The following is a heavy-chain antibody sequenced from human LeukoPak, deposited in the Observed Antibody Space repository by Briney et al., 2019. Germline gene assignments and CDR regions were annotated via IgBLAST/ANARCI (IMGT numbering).Heavy chain of an antibody. J-gene: IGHJ5*02. CDR2: IYTSGST. D-gene: IGHD3-16*01. V-gene: IGHV4-4*07. CDR3: ARDGYVGAFGP. CDR1: GGSISSYY. Sequence: SETLSLTCTVSGGSISSYYWSWIRQPAGEGLEWIGRIYTSGSTNYNPSLKSRVTMSVDTSKNQFSLKLSSVTAADTAVYYRARDGYVGAFGPWGQGNLVTVSS.